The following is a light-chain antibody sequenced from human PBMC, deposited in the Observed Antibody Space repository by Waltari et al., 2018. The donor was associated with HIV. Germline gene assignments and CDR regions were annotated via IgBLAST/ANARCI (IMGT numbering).Light chain of an antibody. J-gene: IGKJ2*01. Sequence: DVQMTQSPSTLSADVGDKVTITCRASQIINNWLTWYQQKPGKPPKLLIYKTSYLESGVPSRFSGSVSEADFTLIIDGLQPDDFATYYCQQYNSHSYAFGQGTKVDVK. CDR1: QIINNW. V-gene: IGKV1-5*03. CDR3: QQYNSHSYA. CDR2: KTS.